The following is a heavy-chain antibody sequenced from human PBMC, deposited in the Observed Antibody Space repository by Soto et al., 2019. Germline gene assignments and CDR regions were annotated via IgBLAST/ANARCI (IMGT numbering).Heavy chain of an antibody. CDR1: GFTVSSNY. Sequence: GGSLRLSCAASGFTVSSNYMSWVRQAPGKGLEWVSVIYSGGSTYYADSVKGRFIISRDDSKNTLFLQMNSLRAEDTAVYYCATAKLLLPWLFDYWGQGTPVTLSS. CDR3: ATAKLLLPWLFDY. D-gene: IGHD2-15*01. CDR2: IYSGGST. J-gene: IGHJ4*02. V-gene: IGHV3-66*01.